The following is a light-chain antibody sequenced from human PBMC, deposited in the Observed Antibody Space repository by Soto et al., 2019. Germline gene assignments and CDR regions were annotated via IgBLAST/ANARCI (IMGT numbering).Light chain of an antibody. Sequence: QSALTQPPSASGSPGQSVTISCTGTSSDVGDYNYVSWYQQHPGKAPKLIIYEVSKWPSGVPDRFSGSKSGNTASLTVSGLQAEDEADYYCSSYAGSNNLVFGGGTKLTDL. CDR3: SSYAGSNNLV. CDR1: SSDVGDYNY. J-gene: IGLJ2*01. V-gene: IGLV2-8*01. CDR2: EVS.